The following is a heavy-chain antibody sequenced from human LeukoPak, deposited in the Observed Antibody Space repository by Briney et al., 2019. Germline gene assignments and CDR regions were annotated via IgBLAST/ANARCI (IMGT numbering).Heavy chain of an antibody. CDR3: ARVHSVASNDAFDI. J-gene: IGHJ3*02. V-gene: IGHV4-61*02. CDR1: GGSISSGSYY. CDR2: IYTSGST. Sequence: SETLSLTCTVSGGSISSGSYYWSWIRQPAGKGLEWIGRIYTSGSTNYNPSLKSRVTISVDTSKNQFSLKLSSVTAADTAVYYCARVHSVASNDAFDIWGQGTMVTVSS. D-gene: IGHD6-19*01.